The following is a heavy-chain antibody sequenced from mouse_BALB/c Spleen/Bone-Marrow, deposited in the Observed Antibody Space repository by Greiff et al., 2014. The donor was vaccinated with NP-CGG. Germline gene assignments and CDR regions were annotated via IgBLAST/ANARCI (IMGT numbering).Heavy chain of an antibody. CDR3: ARGGDYYGSSSFAY. CDR2: IAPGSGST. V-gene: IGHV1S41*01. Sequence: DLVKPGASVKLSCKASGYTFTCYWINWIKQRPGQGLEWIGRIAPGSGSTYYNEMFKGKATLTVDTSSSTAYIQLSSLSSEDAAVYFCARGGDYYGSSSFAYWGQGTLVTVSA. CDR1: GYTFTCYW. J-gene: IGHJ3*01. D-gene: IGHD1-1*01.